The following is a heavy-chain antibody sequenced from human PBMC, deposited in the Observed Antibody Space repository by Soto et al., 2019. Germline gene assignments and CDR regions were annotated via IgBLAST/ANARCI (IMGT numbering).Heavy chain of an antibody. Sequence: GESLKISCKGSGYSFTSYWIGWVRQMPGKGLEWMGIIYPGDSDTRYSPSFQGQVTISADKSISTAYLQWSSLKASDTAMYYCARNVHYYGSGSYSFGAFDIWGQGTMVTVSS. CDR3: ARNVHYYGSGSYSFGAFDI. CDR2: IYPGDSDT. J-gene: IGHJ3*02. D-gene: IGHD3-10*01. CDR1: GYSFTSYW. V-gene: IGHV5-51*01.